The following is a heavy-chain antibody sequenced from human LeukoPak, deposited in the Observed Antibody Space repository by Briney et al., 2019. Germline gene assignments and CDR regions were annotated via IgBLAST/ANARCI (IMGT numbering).Heavy chain of an antibody. D-gene: IGHD2-2*01. CDR3: AKAGGRVPAAPMGQFDY. CDR2: ISGSGGST. Sequence: PSETLSLTCAVYGGSFRGYYWSWIRQPPGKGLEWVSAISGSGGSTYYADSVKGRFTISRHNSKNTLYLRMNSLRAEDTAVYYCAKAGGRVPAAPMGQFDYWGQGTLVTVSS. V-gene: IGHV3-23*01. CDR1: GGSFRGYY. J-gene: IGHJ4*02.